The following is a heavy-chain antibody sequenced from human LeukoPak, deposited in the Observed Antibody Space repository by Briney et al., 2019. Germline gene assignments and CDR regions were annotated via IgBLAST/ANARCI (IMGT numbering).Heavy chain of an antibody. V-gene: IGHV1-2*02. CDR2: INPNSGGT. CDR1: GYTSTGYY. J-gene: IGHJ4*02. CDR3: ARGRYSSGWFGY. D-gene: IGHD6-19*01. Sequence: ASVKVSCKASGYTSTGYYMHWVRQAPGQGLAWMGWINPNSGGTNYAQKFQGRVTMTRDTSISTAYMELSRLRSDDTAVYYCARGRYSSGWFGYWGQGTLVTVSS.